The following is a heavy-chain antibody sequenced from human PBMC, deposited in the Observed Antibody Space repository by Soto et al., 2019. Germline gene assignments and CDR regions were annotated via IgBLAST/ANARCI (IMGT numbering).Heavy chain of an antibody. Sequence: QVPLQDSGPGLVKPSQTLSLTCPVSGGSISTGGYYWSWIRQHPGKGLEWIGYIYYSGSTYYNPSLKSRGTISADTSKNHFSLKLSSVPAADTAVYYCSRELLTWCQGTLVTVSS. CDR1: GGSISTGGYY. V-gene: IGHV4-31*03. CDR2: IYYSGST. J-gene: IGHJ4*02. CDR3: SRELLT.